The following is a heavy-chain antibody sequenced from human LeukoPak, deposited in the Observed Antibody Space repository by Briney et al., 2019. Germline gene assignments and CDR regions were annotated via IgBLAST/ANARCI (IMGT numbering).Heavy chain of an antibody. CDR3: ARLGYCSSTSCYPFRLGPYGMDV. V-gene: IGHV3-33*01. D-gene: IGHD2-2*01. J-gene: IGHJ6*02. Sequence: PGGSLRLSCAASGFTFSSYGMHWVRQAPGKGLEWVAVIWYDGSNKYYADSVKGRFTISRDNSKNTLYLQMNSLRAEDTAVYYCARLGYCSSTSCYPFRLGPYGMDVWGQGTTVTVSS. CDR1: GFTFSSYG. CDR2: IWYDGSNK.